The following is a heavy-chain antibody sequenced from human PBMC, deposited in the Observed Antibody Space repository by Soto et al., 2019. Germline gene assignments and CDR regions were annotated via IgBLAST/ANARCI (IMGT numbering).Heavy chain of an antibody. CDR2: LYASDST. CDR1: GFMFSTYL. V-gene: IGHV3-53*01. Sequence: GGSLRLSCEASGFMFSTYLMSWVRQAPGKGLEWVSILYASDSTFYADSVEGRFTISRDNSKNTVYLQLNSLRAEDTAVYYCATTVTRLIAFDVWGQGTMVTVS. D-gene: IGHD4-17*01. J-gene: IGHJ3*01. CDR3: ATTVTRLIAFDV.